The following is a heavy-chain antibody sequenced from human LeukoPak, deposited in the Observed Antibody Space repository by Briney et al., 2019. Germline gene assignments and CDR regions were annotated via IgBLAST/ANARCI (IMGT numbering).Heavy chain of an antibody. D-gene: IGHD5-12*01. CDR1: GYSFTSYW. V-gene: IGHV1-3*03. CDR2: INAGNGRT. Sequence: GESLKISCKGSGYSFTSYWIGWVRQMPGKGLEWMGWINAGNGRTKYSQEFQGRLTITRDTSANTVYMDLNSLRSEDVAVYYCARGRWVATNQAYYFDDWGQGTLVTVSS. J-gene: IGHJ4*02. CDR3: ARGRWVATNQAYYFDD.